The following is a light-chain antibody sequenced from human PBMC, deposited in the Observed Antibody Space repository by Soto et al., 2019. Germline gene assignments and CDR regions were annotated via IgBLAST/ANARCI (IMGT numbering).Light chain of an antibody. Sequence: DIQMTQSPSSLSASVGDRVTITCQASQDISNYLNWYQQKPGKAPKLLIYDASNLETGVPSRFNGSGSGTDFTFTISSLQPEDIATYYCQQYDNLPRGFTFGPGTKVDIK. V-gene: IGKV1-33*01. J-gene: IGKJ3*01. CDR2: DAS. CDR3: QQYDNLPRGFT. CDR1: QDISNY.